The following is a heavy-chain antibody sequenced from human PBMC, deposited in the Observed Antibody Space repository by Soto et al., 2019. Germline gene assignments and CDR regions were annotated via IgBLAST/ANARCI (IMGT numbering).Heavy chain of an antibody. J-gene: IGHJ6*02. CDR2: IFYGGST. D-gene: IGHD2-15*01. Sequence: SETLSLTCTVSGDSISSSSYYWGWIREPPGKGLEWIGSIFYGGSTYYNPSLKSRATISVDTSKNQFSLNLSSLTAADTAEYYCARGAGSPTYYYGMDVWGQGTTVTAP. CDR1: GDSISSSSYY. CDR3: ARGAGSPTYYYGMDV. V-gene: IGHV4-39*01.